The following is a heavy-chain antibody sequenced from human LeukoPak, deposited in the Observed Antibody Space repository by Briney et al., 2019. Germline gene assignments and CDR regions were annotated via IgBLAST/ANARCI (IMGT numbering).Heavy chain of an antibody. CDR3: ARDTGPFLIGIAASGVDY. V-gene: IGHV1-18*01. Sequence: GASVKVSCKASGYTFTSYGISWVRQAPGQGLEWMGWISAYNGNTNYAQKLQGRVTMTTDTSTSTAYMELRSLRSDDTAVYYCARDTGPFLIGIAASGVDYWGQGTLVTVSS. J-gene: IGHJ4*02. CDR1: GYTFTSYG. CDR2: ISAYNGNT. D-gene: IGHD6-13*01.